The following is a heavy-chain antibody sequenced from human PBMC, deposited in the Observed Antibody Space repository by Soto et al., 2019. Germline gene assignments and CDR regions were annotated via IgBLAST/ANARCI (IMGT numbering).Heavy chain of an antibody. Sequence: QVQLMQSGAEVKKPGASVKVSCKASGDTFTDYYIHWVRQAPGQGLEWMGTVNPSGGHTTYAQHFLGRVIMTRDTSTSTLYMELNSLTSDDTDIYYCERGGHVVVVTAALDYWGQGTLVTVSS. V-gene: IGHV1-46*01. J-gene: IGHJ4*02. CDR1: GDTFTDYY. D-gene: IGHD2-21*02. CDR2: VNPSGGHT. CDR3: ERGGHVVVVTAALDY.